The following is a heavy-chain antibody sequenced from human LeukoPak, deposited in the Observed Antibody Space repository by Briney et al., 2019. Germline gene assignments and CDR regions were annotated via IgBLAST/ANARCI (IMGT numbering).Heavy chain of an antibody. V-gene: IGHV4-34*01. CDR3: ARGRYDILTGYSYRYFDL. CDR2: INHSGST. D-gene: IGHD3-9*01. J-gene: IGHJ2*01. Sequence: PSETLSLTCAVYGGSFSGYYWSWIRQPPGKGLEWIGEINHSGSTNYNPSLESRVTISVDTSKNQFSLKLSSVTAADTAVYYCARGRYDILTGYSYRYFDLWGRGTLVTVSS. CDR1: GGSFSGYY.